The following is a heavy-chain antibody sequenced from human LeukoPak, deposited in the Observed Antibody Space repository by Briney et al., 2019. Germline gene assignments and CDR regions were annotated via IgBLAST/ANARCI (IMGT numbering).Heavy chain of an antibody. Sequence: GGSLRLSCAASGFTFSSYAMSWVRQAPGKGLEWVSAISSSGGSTYHADSVKGRFTISRDNSKNTLYLQMNSLRAEDTAVYYFAKDFDIQLWPPFDYWGQGTLVTVSS. CDR1: GFTFSSYA. J-gene: IGHJ4*02. D-gene: IGHD5-18*01. CDR2: ISSSGGST. CDR3: AKDFDIQLWPPFDY. V-gene: IGHV3-23*01.